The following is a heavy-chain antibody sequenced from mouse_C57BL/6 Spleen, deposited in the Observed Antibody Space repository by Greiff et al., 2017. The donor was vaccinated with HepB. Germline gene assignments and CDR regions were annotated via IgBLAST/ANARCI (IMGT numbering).Heavy chain of an antibody. V-gene: IGHV14-4*01. Sequence: VQLKQSGAELVRPGASVKLSCTASGFNIKDDYMHWVKQRPEQGLEWIGWIDPENGDTEYASKFQGKATITADTSSNTAYLQLSSLTSEDTAVYYCTTGTVAAGYFDVWGTGTTVTVSS. CDR3: TTGTVAAGYFDV. CDR2: IDPENGDT. D-gene: IGHD1-1*01. CDR1: GFNIKDDY. J-gene: IGHJ1*03.